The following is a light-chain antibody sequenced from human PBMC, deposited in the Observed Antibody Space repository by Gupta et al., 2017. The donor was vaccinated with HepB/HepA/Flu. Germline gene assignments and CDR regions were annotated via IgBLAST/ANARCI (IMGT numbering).Light chain of an antibody. CDR3: CSYTGINTFVI. J-gene: IGLJ2*01. CDR1: SSDVGSYNL. V-gene: IGLV2-23*02. Sequence: QSALTQPASVSGSPGQSITISCTGTSSDVGSYNLVAWYQQHPGKAPKLLIYEVTKRPSGISNHFSGSKYGNTASLTISGLQAEDEADYYCCSYTGINTFVIFGGGTKLTVL. CDR2: EVT.